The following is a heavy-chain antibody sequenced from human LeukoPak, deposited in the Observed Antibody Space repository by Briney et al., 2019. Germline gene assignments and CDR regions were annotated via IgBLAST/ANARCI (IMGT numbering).Heavy chain of an antibody. Sequence: PGGSLRLSCAASRFTFSSYWMTWVRQAPGKGLEWVANIKQDGSEKYYVDSVKGRFTISRDNAKNSLYLQMNSLRAEDTAVYYCARDSGFSGTQRGEYWGQGTLVTVSS. V-gene: IGHV3-7*01. D-gene: IGHD2/OR15-2a*01. J-gene: IGHJ4*02. CDR3: ARDSGFSGTQRGEY. CDR2: IKQDGSEK. CDR1: RFTFSSYW.